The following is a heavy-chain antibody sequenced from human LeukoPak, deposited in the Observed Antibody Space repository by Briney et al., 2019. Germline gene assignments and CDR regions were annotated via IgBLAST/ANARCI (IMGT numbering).Heavy chain of an antibody. V-gene: IGHV3-7*01. CDR3: ARDKESGSSYGSSFHF. D-gene: IGHD3-10*01. CDR1: GFSLNYAW. Sequence: GGSLRLSCAASGFSLNYAWMSCVRQGPGKGLEWAATIKEDGSESYYVSSVKGRFTISGDNANTSLYLQMNSLRVEDTALYSCARDKESGSSYGSSFHFWGQGTMVTVSP. CDR2: IKEDGSES. J-gene: IGHJ3*01.